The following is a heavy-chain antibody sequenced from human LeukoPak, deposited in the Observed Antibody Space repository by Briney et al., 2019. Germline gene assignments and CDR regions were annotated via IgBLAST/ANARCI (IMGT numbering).Heavy chain of an antibody. J-gene: IGHJ4*02. CDR1: GGSFSGYY. D-gene: IGHD5-12*01. CDR3: ARVRYSGYDWGNFDY. Sequence: SETLSFTCAVYGGSFSGYYWSWIRQPPGKGLEWIGEINHSGSTNYNPSLKSRVTISVDTSKNQFSLKLSPVTAADTAMYYCARVRYSGYDWGNFDYWGQGTLVTVSS. CDR2: INHSGST. V-gene: IGHV4-34*01.